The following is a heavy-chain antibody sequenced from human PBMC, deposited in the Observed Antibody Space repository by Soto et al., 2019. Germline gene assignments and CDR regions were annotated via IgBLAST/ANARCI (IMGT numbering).Heavy chain of an antibody. D-gene: IGHD2-8*01. J-gene: IGHJ4*02. CDR3: TTSNCTNGVCYKALYYFDY. V-gene: IGHV3-15*01. CDR1: GFTFSNAW. CDR2: IKSKTDGGTT. Sequence: GGSLRVSCAASGFTFSNAWMSWVRQAPGKGLEWVGRIKSKTDGGTTDYAAPVKGRFTISRDDSKNTLYLQMDSLKTEDTAVYYCTTSNCTNGVCYKALYYFDYWGQGTLVTVSS.